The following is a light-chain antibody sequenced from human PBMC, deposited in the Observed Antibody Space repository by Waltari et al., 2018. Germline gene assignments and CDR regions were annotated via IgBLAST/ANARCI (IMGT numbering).Light chain of an antibody. CDR3: EAWDDSLNVVV. J-gene: IGLJ2*01. CDR1: SSNIGRNI. CDR2: SNN. V-gene: IGLV1-44*01. Sequence: QSVLIQPPSESVTPGQRVTISCSGSSSNIGRNIVNWYQHLPGTGPKVVMHSNNQRPSGVPDRFCGSTSDTSASLAISVLQSEDEADYYCEAWDDSLNVVVFGGGTKLTVL.